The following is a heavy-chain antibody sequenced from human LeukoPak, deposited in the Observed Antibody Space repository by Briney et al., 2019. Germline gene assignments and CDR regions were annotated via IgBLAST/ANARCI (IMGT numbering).Heavy chain of an antibody. V-gene: IGHV3-23*01. D-gene: IGHD6-19*01. CDR3: AKDRSYTSGWYDSFDS. J-gene: IGHJ4*02. CDR2: ISDLGGKT. CDR1: GFKFSNYA. Sequence: PGGSLRLSCEASGFKFSNYAMIWVRQAPGKGLEWVSTISDLGGKTFYADSVKGRFTISRDNSKSTLYVQMNSLRVEDTAIYSCAKDRSYTSGWYDSFDSWGQGTLVTVSS.